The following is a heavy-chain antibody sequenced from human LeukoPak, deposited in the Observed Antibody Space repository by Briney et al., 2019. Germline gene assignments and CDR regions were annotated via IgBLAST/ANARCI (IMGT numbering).Heavy chain of an antibody. Sequence: GEPLKISCKVSGYIFTDYWIGWVRQMPGKGLEWMGIIYPDDSDTRYSPSFQGQVTISADKSISTAYLQWSSLKASDTAIYYCARGPSAGYTYYYMDVWGKGTTVTMSS. V-gene: IGHV5-51*01. J-gene: IGHJ6*03. D-gene: IGHD5-18*01. CDR2: IYPDDSDT. CDR3: ARGPSAGYTYYYMDV. CDR1: GYIFTDYW.